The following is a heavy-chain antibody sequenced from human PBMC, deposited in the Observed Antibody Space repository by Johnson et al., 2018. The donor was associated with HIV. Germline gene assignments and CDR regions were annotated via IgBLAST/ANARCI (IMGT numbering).Heavy chain of an antibody. D-gene: IGHD3-10*02. CDR2: IKSKTDGGTT. V-gene: IGHV3-15*01. J-gene: IGHJ3*02. CDR3: TTLSDVPDI. CDR1: GFTFSGSA. Sequence: VQLVESGGGLVQPGGSLELSCAASGFTFSGSAMHWVRQASGKGLEWVGRIKSKTDGGTTDYAVPVKGRFTISRDDSKKTLYLQMNSLKTEDTAVYYCTTLSDVPDIWGQGTMVTVSS.